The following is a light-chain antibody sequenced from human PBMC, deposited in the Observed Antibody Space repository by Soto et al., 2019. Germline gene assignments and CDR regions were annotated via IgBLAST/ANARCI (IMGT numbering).Light chain of an antibody. CDR2: AAS. J-gene: IGKJ1*01. Sequence: DIQMTQSPSSLSASVGDRVTITFRASQSIVTYLNGYLQKPGKAPKLLIYAASNLQSGVPSRFSGSGSGTDFTLTISSLQPEDFATYLCQQSYSTPPWTFGQGTKVDIK. CDR1: QSIVTY. CDR3: QQSYSTPPWT. V-gene: IGKV1-39*01.